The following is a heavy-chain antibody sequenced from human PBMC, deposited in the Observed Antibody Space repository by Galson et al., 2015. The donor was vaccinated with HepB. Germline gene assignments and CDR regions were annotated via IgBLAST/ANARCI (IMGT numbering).Heavy chain of an antibody. CDR1: GGSIRSSSYY. Sequence: LSLTCTVSGGSIRSSSYYWGWIRQPPGKGLEWIGSIYYSGSTYYNPSLKSRVTISVDTSKNQFSLKLSSVTAADTAVYYCARIMVRGVSYYGMDVWGQGTTVTVSS. CDR3: ARIMVRGVSYYGMDV. D-gene: IGHD3-10*01. CDR2: IYYSGST. J-gene: IGHJ6*02. V-gene: IGHV4-39*01.